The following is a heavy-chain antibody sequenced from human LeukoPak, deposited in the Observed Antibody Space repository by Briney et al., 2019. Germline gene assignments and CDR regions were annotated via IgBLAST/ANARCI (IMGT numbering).Heavy chain of an antibody. CDR2: IYHSGNT. J-gene: IGHJ3*02. CDR3: AREEAVAANPDAFDI. CDR1: GYSISTGYY. V-gene: IGHV4-38-2*02. D-gene: IGHD6-19*01. Sequence: SETLSLTCTVSGYSISTGYYWGWIRQPPGKGLEWIGSIYHSGNTSYNPSLKSRVSISVDTSKNQFSLKLSSVTAADTAVYYCAREEAVAANPDAFDIWGQGTMVTVSS.